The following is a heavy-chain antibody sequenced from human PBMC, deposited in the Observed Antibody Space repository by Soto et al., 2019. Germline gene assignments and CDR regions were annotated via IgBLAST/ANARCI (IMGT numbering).Heavy chain of an antibody. CDR3: AKSCDWYFCFMDV. V-gene: IGHV3-23*01. Sequence: EVQLLESGGGFIQPGGSLRLSCAASGFTFSSYAMSWVRQAPGKGLEWVSAISGSGGRTYYADSVKGRFTISRDDSKNTLYLQMNSLRAEDTALYYCAKSCDWYFCFMDVWGKGTTVTVSS. CDR1: GFTFSSYA. CDR2: ISGSGGRT. D-gene: IGHD3-9*01. J-gene: IGHJ6*03.